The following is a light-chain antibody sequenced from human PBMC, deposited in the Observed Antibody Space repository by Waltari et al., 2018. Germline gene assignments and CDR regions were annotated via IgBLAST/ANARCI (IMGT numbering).Light chain of an antibody. V-gene: IGKV2-30*01. CDR3: MQATHWPVT. J-gene: IGKJ5*01. CDR2: KVS. CDR1: QSLVYTDGISY. Sequence: DVGLTQSPLSLPVTPGQSASISCRSSQSLVYTDGISYLNWFHQRPGQAPRRLIYKVSNRDTGVPDRFSGSGSGTDFTLMISSVEADDVEVYFCMQATHWPVTFGQGTRLEIK.